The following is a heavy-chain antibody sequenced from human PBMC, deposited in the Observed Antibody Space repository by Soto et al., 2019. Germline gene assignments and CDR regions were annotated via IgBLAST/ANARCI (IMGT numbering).Heavy chain of an antibody. D-gene: IGHD3-3*01. CDR1: GGTFSSYA. J-gene: IGHJ4*02. V-gene: IGHV1-69*13. CDR2: IIPIFGTA. Sequence: SVKVSCKASGGTFSSYAISWVRQAPGQGLEWMGGIIPIFGTANYAQKFQGRVTITADESTSTAYMELSSLRAEDTAVYYCAKDRFAGRFLEWLSYYFDYWGQGTLVTVSS. CDR3: AKDRFAGRFLEWLSYYFDY.